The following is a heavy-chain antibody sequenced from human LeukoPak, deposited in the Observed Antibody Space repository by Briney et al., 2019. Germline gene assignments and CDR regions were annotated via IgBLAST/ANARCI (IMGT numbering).Heavy chain of an antibody. CDR3: ARDFRGDYYYYYMDV. V-gene: IGHV4-31*03. CDR1: GGSISSGGYY. J-gene: IGHJ6*03. Sequence: SETLSLTCTVSGGSISSGGYYWSWIRQHPGKGLEWIGYIYYSGSTYYNPSLKSRVTISVDTSKNQFSLKLSSVTAADTAVYYCARDFRGDYYYYYMDVWGKGTTVTVSS. D-gene: IGHD3-10*01. CDR2: IYYSGST.